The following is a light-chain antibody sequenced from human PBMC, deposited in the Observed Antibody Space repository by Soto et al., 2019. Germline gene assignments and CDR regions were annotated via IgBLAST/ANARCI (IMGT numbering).Light chain of an antibody. Sequence: ELVLTQSPGTLSLSPGERATLSCRASQSVSSSYLAWYQQKPGQAPRLLIYGASSRATGIPDRFSGSGSGTDFTLTISRLEPEDFAVYYCQQYGSSPRTFSQGTKVDIK. CDR3: QQYGSSPRT. J-gene: IGKJ1*01. CDR1: QSVSSSY. CDR2: GAS. V-gene: IGKV3-20*01.